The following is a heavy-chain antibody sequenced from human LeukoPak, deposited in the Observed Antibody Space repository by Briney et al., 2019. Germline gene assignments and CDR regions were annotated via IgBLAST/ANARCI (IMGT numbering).Heavy chain of an antibody. Sequence: GGSLRLSCAASGFTFNNYAMSWVRPAPGKGLEWVSVISGSGDSTYYADSVKGRYTISRDNSKNTLYLQMNSLRAEDTAVYYCAKDRIVVVTAIAVDYWGQGTLVTVSS. CDR1: GFTFNNYA. D-gene: IGHD2-21*02. CDR2: ISGSGDST. V-gene: IGHV3-23*01. J-gene: IGHJ4*02. CDR3: AKDRIVVVTAIAVDY.